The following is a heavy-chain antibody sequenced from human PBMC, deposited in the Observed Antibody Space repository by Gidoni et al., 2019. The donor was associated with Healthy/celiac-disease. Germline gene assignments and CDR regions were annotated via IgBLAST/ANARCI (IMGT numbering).Heavy chain of an antibody. CDR1: GGYFRGYY. D-gene: IGHD2-2*01. V-gene: IGHV4-34*01. CDR3: ARGGKYCSSTSYRAAVICDFCSGYGTSRDMDV. Sequence: QVQLQQWGAGRLKPSETLSITCAVYGGYFRGYYWSWIRQPPGTGREWIGEINHSGSTNYNPSLTRRVTISVDTSKVQFSLKLSSVTAAYTAVYYCARGGKYCSSTSYRAAVICDFCSGYGTSRDMDVWGQGTTVTVSS. CDR2: INHSGST. J-gene: IGHJ6*02.